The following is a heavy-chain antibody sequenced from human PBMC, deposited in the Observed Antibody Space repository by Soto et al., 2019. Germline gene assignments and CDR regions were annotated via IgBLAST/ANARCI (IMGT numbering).Heavy chain of an antibody. V-gene: IGHV1-2*04. D-gene: IGHD3-10*01. Sequence: ASVKVSCKASGYTFIGYYIHWVRQAPGQGLEWMGWINPNSGGTNYAQRFQGWVTMTRDRSISAAYMELSRLKSDDTAVYYCARVGGGLASLGYYGMDVWGQGTTVTVSS. CDR1: GYTFIGYY. J-gene: IGHJ6*02. CDR3: ARVGGGLASLGYYGMDV. CDR2: INPNSGGT.